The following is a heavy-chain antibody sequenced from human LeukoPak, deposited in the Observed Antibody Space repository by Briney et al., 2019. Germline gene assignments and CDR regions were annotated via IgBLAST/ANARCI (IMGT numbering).Heavy chain of an antibody. Sequence: SETLSLTCTVSGGSISSSSYYWGWIRQPPGKGLGWIGSIYYSGSTYYNPSLKSRVTISVDTSKNQFSLKLSSVTAADTAVYYCARLFGLLWFGESFAFFDYWGQGTLVTVSS. V-gene: IGHV4-39*01. CDR1: GGSISSSSYY. D-gene: IGHD3-10*01. J-gene: IGHJ4*02. CDR3: ARLFGLLWFGESFAFFDY. CDR2: IYYSGST.